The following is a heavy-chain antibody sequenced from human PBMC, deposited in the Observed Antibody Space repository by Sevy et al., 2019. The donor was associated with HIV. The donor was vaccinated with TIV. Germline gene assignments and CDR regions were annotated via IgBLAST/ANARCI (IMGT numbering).Heavy chain of an antibody. D-gene: IGHD2-21*01. CDR2: IDPDDDET. CDR3: ATTKDYSANRGDPFDY. J-gene: IGHJ4*02. V-gene: IGHV1-24*01. CDR1: GYTLTELA. Sequence: ASVKVSCKVSGYTLTELAMHWVRQAPGKGLEWMGSIDPDDDETIYAQKFQGRVTMTEDTSTDTAYLKLSSLRTEDTAVYYCATTKDYSANRGDPFDYWGQGTLVTVSS.